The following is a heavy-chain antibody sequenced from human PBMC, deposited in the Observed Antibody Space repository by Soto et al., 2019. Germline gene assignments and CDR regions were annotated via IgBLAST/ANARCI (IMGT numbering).Heavy chain of an antibody. CDR3: AIRASYYDSSGYFDY. CDR1: GFTFSSYG. V-gene: IGHV3-74*01. CDR2: INSDGSST. D-gene: IGHD3-22*01. Sequence: EVQLVESGGGLVQPGGSLRLSCAASGFTFSSYGMHWVRQAPGKGLVWVSRINSDGSSTSYADSVKGRFTISRDNAKNTLYLQMNSLRADDTAVYYCAIRASYYDSSGYFDYWGQGTLVTVSS. J-gene: IGHJ4*02.